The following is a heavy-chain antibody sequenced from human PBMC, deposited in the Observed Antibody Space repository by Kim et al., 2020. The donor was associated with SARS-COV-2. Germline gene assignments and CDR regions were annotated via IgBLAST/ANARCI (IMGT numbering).Heavy chain of an antibody. J-gene: IGHJ4*02. Sequence: DSVKGRFTISRDNAKNSLYLQMNSLRAEDTAVYYCARDPGGYSYGHYFDYWGQGTLVTVSS. CDR3: ARDPGGYSYGHYFDY. V-gene: IGHV3-11*06. D-gene: IGHD5-18*01.